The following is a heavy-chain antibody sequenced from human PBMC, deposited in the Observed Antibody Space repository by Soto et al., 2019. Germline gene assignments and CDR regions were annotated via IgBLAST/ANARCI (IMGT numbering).Heavy chain of an antibody. CDR2: ISSSGSTI. Sequence: GGSLRLSCAASGFTFSDYYMSWIRQAPGKGLEWVSYISSSGSTIYYADSVKGRFTISRDNAKNSLYLQMNGLRAEDTAVYYCASQGDDFWSGYPADYWGQGTLVTVSS. CDR1: GFTFSDYY. J-gene: IGHJ4*02. CDR3: ASQGDDFWSGYPADY. D-gene: IGHD3-3*01. V-gene: IGHV3-11*01.